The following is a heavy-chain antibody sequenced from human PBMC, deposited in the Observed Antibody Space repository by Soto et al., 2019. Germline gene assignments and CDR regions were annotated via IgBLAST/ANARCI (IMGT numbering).Heavy chain of an antibody. Sequence: SETPSLTCTVSGGSSSSGGYYWRWIRQHPGKGLEWIGYIYYSGSTNYNPSLKSRVTISVDTSKNQFSLKLSSVTAADTAVYYCARRYGYCFDYWGQGTLVTGSS. D-gene: IGHD2-2*03. CDR1: GGSSSSGGYY. V-gene: IGHV4-61*08. CDR2: IYYSGST. J-gene: IGHJ4*02. CDR3: ARRYGYCFDY.